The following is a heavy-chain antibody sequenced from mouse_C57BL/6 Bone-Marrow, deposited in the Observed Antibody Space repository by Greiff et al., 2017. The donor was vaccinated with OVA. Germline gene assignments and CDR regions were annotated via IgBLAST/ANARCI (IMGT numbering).Heavy chain of an antibody. V-gene: IGHV5-2*01. Sequence: EVQVVESGGGLVQPGESLKLSCESHEFDFPSHDMSWVRKTPEKRLELVAAIYSDGGSTYYPDTMERRFFLSRDNTKKTLYLQMSSLRSEDTAFDYCARHMSNYDFAYWGQGTLVTVSA. CDR1: EFDFPSHD. J-gene: IGHJ3*01. CDR3: ARHMSNYDFAY. CDR2: IYSDGGST. D-gene: IGHD2-5*01.